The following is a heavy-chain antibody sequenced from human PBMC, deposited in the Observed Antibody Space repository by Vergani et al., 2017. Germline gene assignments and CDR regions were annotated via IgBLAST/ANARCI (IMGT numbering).Heavy chain of an antibody. Sequence: QVQLVVSGGGLVKPGGSLRLSCAASGFTFSDYYMTWIRQAPGKGLEWISYISGSGHTKYYADSVKGRFAISRDNAKNSLYLQMNNLRVEDTAVYYCARDLLPGTLLLLAYWGQGTLISVSS. CDR2: ISGSGHTK. CDR3: ARDLLPGTLLLLAY. D-gene: IGHD1-7*01. J-gene: IGHJ4*02. V-gene: IGHV3-11*04. CDR1: GFTFSDYY.